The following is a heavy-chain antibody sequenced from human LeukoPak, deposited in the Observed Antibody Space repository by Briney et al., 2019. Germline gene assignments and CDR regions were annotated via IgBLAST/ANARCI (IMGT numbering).Heavy chain of an antibody. CDR3: ARASSGSTGVFDY. J-gene: IGHJ4*02. CDR2: ISYSGST. V-gene: IGHV4-59*01. Sequence: PSETLSLTCTVSGGSMFSYYWTWIRQPPGKGLEWVGYISYSGSTKYNPALKSRVTISADTSKNQFSLRLSPVTAADTAVYYCARASSGSTGVFDYWGQGTLVTVSS. CDR1: GGSMFSYY. D-gene: IGHD1-26*01.